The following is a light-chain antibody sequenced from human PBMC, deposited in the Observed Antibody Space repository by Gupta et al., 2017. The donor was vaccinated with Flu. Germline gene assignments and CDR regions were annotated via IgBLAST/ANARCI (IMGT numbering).Light chain of an antibody. J-gene: IGKJ4*01. CDR2: GAS. CDR1: QSVIDK. V-gene: IGKV3-15*01. Sequence: VERPTLSCKASQSVIDKLSWYQQTRGQAPRLLIYGASTRASGIPARFSGSGSGTEFTLTISSLQSDDFALYHCQQYNNWPLTFGGGTKVEIK. CDR3: QQYNNWPLT.